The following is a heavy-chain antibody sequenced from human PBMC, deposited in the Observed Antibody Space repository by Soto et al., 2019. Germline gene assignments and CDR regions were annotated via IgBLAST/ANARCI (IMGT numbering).Heavy chain of an antibody. CDR2: ISGSGGST. V-gene: IGHV3-23*01. CDR3: ARARDEWLVFDY. D-gene: IGHD6-19*01. CDR1: GFTFSGYA. Sequence: PGGSLRLSCAASGFTFSGYAMSWVRQAPGKGLEWVSAISGSGGSTYYADSVKGRFTISRDNSKNTLYLQMNSLRSDDTAVYYCARARDEWLVFDYWGQGTLVTVSS. J-gene: IGHJ4*02.